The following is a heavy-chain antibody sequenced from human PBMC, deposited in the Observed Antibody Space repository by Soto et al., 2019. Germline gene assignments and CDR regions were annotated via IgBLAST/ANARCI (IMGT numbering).Heavy chain of an antibody. CDR3: AKLRVEYAFDI. J-gene: IGHJ3*02. CDR1: GSTFSSSW. V-gene: IGHV3-7*05. D-gene: IGHD1-1*01. Sequence: PGGSLRLSCGASGSTFSSSWMTWVRQAPGKGLEWVANINLDGSERNYVDSVKGRFTISRDNAKNLLYLQMNSLRAEDTAVYYCAKLRVEYAFDIWGKGTMVT. CDR2: INLDGSER.